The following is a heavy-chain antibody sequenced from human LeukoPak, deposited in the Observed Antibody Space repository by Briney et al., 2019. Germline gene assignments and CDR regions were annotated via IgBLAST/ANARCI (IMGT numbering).Heavy chain of an antibody. CDR2: INHSGST. D-gene: IGHD5-18*01. CDR1: GGSFSGYY. J-gene: IGHJ3*02. V-gene: IGHV4-34*01. CDR3: ARHGRGGYSYGRNAFDI. Sequence: NTSETLSLTCAVYGGSFSGYYWSWIRQPPGKGLEWIGEINHSGSTNYNPSLKSRVTISVDTSKNQFSLKLSSVTAADTAVYYCARHGRGGYSYGRNAFDIWGQGTMVTVSS.